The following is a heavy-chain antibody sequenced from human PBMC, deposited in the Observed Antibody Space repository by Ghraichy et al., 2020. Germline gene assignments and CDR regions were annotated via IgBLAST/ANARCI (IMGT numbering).Heavy chain of an antibody. J-gene: IGHJ4*02. D-gene: IGHD1-26*01. CDR1: GGSFSGYY. CDR3: ATHVGPLPDY. CDR2: INHTGNT. V-gene: IGHV4-34*01. Sequence: SETLSLTCVVYGGSFSGYYVSWIRQPPGKGLEWIGEINHTGNTNYNPSLKSRVTISVDTSKTQFSLKLSSVTAADTAMYFCATHVGPLPDYWGQGTLVTVSS.